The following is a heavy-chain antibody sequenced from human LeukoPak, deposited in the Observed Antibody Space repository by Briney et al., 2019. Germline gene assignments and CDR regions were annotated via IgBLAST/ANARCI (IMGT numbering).Heavy chain of an antibody. J-gene: IGHJ6*03. Sequence: ASVKVSCKASGYTFTSYAMNWVRQAPGQGLEWMGWINTNTGNPTYAQGFTARFVFSLDTSVSTAYLQISSLKAEDTAVYYCARGRGAPRGVMYDYYYYMDVWGKGTTVTVSS. CDR2: INTNTGNP. V-gene: IGHV7-4-1*02. D-gene: IGHD3-10*01. CDR1: GYTFTSYA. CDR3: ARGRGAPRGVMYDYYYYMDV.